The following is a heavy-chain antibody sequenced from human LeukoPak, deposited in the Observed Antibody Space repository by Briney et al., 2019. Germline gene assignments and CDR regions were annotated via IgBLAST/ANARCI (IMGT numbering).Heavy chain of an antibody. Sequence: ASVKVSCKASGYTFTSYGISWVRQAPGQGLEWMGGIIPIFGTANYAQKFQGRVTITADESTSTAYMELSSLRSEDTAVYYCARVVWFGELWWFDPWGQGTLVTVSS. CDR1: GYTFTSYG. D-gene: IGHD3-10*01. CDR2: IIPIFGTA. V-gene: IGHV1-69*13. CDR3: ARVVWFGELWWFDP. J-gene: IGHJ5*02.